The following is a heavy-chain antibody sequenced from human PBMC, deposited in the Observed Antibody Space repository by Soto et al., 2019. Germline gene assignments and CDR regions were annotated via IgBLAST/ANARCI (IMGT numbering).Heavy chain of an antibody. CDR3: ARGDKGAFDM. D-gene: IGHD2-21*02. V-gene: IGHV3-74*01. CDR2: IHSDGSST. J-gene: IGHJ3*02. Sequence: EVQLVESGGGLVQPGGSLRLSCAASGFTFSYYWMHWVRQAPGQGLVWVSRIHSDGSSTTYADSVKGRFTISRDNAKNTRYLQMNSRRSEDTAVYYCARGDKGAFDMWRQGTMVSVSS. CDR1: GFTFSYYW.